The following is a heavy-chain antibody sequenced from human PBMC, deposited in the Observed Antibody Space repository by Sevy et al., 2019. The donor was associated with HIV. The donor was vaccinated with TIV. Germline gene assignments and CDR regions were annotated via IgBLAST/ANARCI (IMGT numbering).Heavy chain of an antibody. CDR3: ASVRPCGGDCYFFDT. CDR1: GGTLNNYG. Sequence: ASVKVFCKASGGTLNNYGMNWVRQAPGQGLEWMGGIIPSVGIASYAQKIKGRAAISADTSTSTLYLEVGRLRSDDTAVYFCASVRPCGGDCYFFDTWGQGTLVTVSS. J-gene: IGHJ4*02. D-gene: IGHD2-21*02. CDR2: IIPSVGIA. V-gene: IGHV1-69*10.